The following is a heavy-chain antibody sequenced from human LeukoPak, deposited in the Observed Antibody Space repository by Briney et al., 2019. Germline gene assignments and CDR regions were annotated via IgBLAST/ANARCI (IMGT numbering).Heavy chain of an antibody. CDR2: INHSGST. CDR3: ARGLRYCSSTSCYSPMDV. V-gene: IGHV4-34*01. Sequence: PSETLSLTCAVYGGSFSGYYWSWIRQPPGKGLEWIGEINHSGSTNYNPSLKSRVTISVDTSKNQFSLKLSSVTAADTAVYYCARGLRYCSSTSCYSPMDVWGKGTTVTVSS. D-gene: IGHD2-2*02. CDR1: GGSFSGYY. J-gene: IGHJ6*03.